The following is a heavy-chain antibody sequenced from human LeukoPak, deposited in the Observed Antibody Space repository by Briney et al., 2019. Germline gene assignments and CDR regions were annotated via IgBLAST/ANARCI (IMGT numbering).Heavy chain of an antibody. CDR1: DFTFSTYA. J-gene: IGHJ4*02. CDR2: ISSSSSYI. D-gene: IGHD6-13*01. CDR3: AREGEQQLVSD. Sequence: GGSLRLSCAASDFTFSTYAMSWVRQAPGKGLEWVSSISSSSSYIYYADSVKGRFTISRDNAKNSLYLQMNSLRAEDTAVYYCAREGEQQLVSDWGQGTLVTVSS. V-gene: IGHV3-21*01.